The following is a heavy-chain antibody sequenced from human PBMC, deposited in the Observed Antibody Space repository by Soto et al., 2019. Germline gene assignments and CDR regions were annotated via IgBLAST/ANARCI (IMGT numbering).Heavy chain of an antibody. CDR2: IWYDGSNK. CDR3: ASSIN. CDR1: GFPFSSYG. Sequence: GGSLRLSCAASGFPFSSYGMHWVRQAPGKGLDWVAVIWYDGSNKDYADSVKGRFTISRDNSKNTLFLQMNNLRVDDTAVYYCASSINWGQGTLVTV. J-gene: IGHJ4*02. V-gene: IGHV3-33*01.